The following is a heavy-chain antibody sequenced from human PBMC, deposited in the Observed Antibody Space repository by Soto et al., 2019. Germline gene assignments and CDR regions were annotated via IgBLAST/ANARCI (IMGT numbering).Heavy chain of an antibody. Sequence: QVQLVQSGAEVKKPGSSVKVSCKASGGTFSSYAISWVRQAPGQGLEWMGGIIPIFGTANYAQKFQGRVTITADESTSTAYMGLSSLRSEDTAVYYCARDRPRGLRFLEWLSSETPNWFDPWGQGTLVTVSS. CDR2: IIPIFGTA. V-gene: IGHV1-69*12. J-gene: IGHJ5*02. CDR1: GGTFSSYA. CDR3: ARDRPRGLRFLEWLSSETPNWFDP. D-gene: IGHD3-3*01.